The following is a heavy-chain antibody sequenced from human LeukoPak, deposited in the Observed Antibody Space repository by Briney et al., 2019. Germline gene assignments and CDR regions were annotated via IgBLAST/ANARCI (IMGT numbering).Heavy chain of an antibody. CDR1: GGSISSGSYY. CDR3: AILWYYYGSGSYNAFDI. D-gene: IGHD3-10*01. CDR2: IYTSGST. V-gene: IGHV4-61*02. Sequence: SQTLSLTCTVSGGSISSGSYYWSWIRQPAGKGLEWIGRIYTSGSTNYNPSLKSRVTISVDTSKNQFTLKLSSVTAADTAVYYCAILWYYYGSGSYNAFDIWGQGTMVTVSS. J-gene: IGHJ3*02.